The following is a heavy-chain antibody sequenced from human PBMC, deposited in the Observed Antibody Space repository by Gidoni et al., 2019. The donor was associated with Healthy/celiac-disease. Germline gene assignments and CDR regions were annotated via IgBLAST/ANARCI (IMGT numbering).Heavy chain of an antibody. J-gene: IGHJ4*02. CDR3: ARGVSSGHPIDY. CDR2: IYTSGST. CDR1: GGSISSGSYY. Sequence: QVQLQASGPGLVKPSQTLSLTCTVSGGSISSGSYYWSWIRQPAGKGLEWIGRIYTSGSTNYNPSLKSRVTISVDTSKNQFSLKLSSVTAADTAVYYCARGVSSGHPIDYWGQGTLVTVSS. D-gene: IGHD6-19*01. V-gene: IGHV4-61*02.